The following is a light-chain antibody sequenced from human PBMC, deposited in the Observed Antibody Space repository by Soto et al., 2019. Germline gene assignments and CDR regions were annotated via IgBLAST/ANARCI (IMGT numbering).Light chain of an antibody. CDR3: CSYTDIALDVV. CDR1: SSDIGDYDY. CDR2: DVT. Sequence: QSVLTQPASMSGSPGQSITISCTGTSSDIGDYDYVSWYQHLPGKAPKLLIFDVTHRPSGVSDRFSGSKSGNTASLTISGVRPEDEADYYCCSYTDIALDVVFGGGTKLTVL. V-gene: IGLV2-14*01. J-gene: IGLJ2*01.